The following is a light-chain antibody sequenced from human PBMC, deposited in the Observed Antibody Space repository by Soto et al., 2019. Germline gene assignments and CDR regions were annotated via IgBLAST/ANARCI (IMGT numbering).Light chain of an antibody. CDR2: KAS. CDR3: QQYNSYWLT. Sequence: DFQITQSPSTVPAPVGDRVTMTCRSRHSISSWLAWYQQKPGKAPKLLIYKASSLETGVPSRFSGSGSGTEFTLTISVLQPDDFATYYCQQYNSYWLTFGGGTKVDIK. CDR1: HSISSW. J-gene: IGKJ4*01. V-gene: IGKV1-5*03.